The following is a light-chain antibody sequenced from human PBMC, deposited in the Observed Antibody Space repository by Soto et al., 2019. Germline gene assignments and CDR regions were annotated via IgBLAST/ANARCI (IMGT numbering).Light chain of an antibody. CDR1: QSISYW. CDR3: QQYQSFPYT. J-gene: IGKJ2*01. CDR2: KAS. V-gene: IGKV1-5*03. Sequence: DIQMPQSPSTLSASVGDRVTITCRARQSISYWLAWYQQKPGKAPYLLIYKASRLESGVPSRFSGSTSGTEFTLTISSLQPDDFATYYCQQYQSFPYTFGQGTKLEIK.